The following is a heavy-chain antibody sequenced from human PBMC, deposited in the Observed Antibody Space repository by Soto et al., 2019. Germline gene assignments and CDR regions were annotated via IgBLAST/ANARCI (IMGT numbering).Heavy chain of an antibody. Sequence: SETLSLTCTVSGGYISSYYWRCIRQPAWKGLEWIVRIYTSGSTNYNPSLKSRVTMSVDTYKNQVSLKLSYVTAADTAVYYCARARIQLWSTGYYYYGMDVWGQGTTVNVSS. CDR2: IYTSGST. D-gene: IGHD5-18*01. V-gene: IGHV4-4*07. CDR1: GGYISSYY. J-gene: IGHJ6*02. CDR3: ARARIQLWSTGYYYYGMDV.